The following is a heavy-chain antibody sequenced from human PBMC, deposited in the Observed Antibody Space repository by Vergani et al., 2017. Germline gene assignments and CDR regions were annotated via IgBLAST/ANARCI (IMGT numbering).Heavy chain of an antibody. CDR3: ARDSSGLYYMDV. CDR1: GGSFSGYY. D-gene: IGHD6-19*01. V-gene: IGHV4-34*01. CDR2: INHSGST. J-gene: IGHJ6*03. Sequence: QVQLQQGGAGLLKPSETLSLTCAVYGGSFSGYYWSWIRQPPGKGLEWVGEINHSGSTNYNPSLKDRVTISVDTSKNQFSLKLSSVTAADTAVYYCARDSSGLYYMDVWGKGTTVTVSS.